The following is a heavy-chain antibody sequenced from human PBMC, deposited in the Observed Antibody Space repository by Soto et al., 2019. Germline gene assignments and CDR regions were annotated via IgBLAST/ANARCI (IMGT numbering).Heavy chain of an antibody. CDR2: IFSSGTT. CDR1: GDSISSGNKY. J-gene: IGHJ6*02. D-gene: IGHD3-16*01. CDR3: ARVPSPFDSYYAMDV. V-gene: IGHV4-30-4*02. Sequence: SETLSLTCTVSGDSISSGNKYWSWIRQAPGKGLEWIGYIFSSGTTYYNPSLKSRLTMSLDTSQNQFSLKLNSVTAADTAVYFCARVPSPFDSYYAMDVWGQGTTVTV.